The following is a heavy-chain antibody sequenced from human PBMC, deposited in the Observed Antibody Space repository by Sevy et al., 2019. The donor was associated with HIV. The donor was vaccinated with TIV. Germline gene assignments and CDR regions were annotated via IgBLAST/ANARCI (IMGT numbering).Heavy chain of an antibody. D-gene: IGHD2-8*01. CDR1: GFRFSQYG. CDR3: ARDRCTNGVCYTQFDY. J-gene: IGHJ4*02. Sequence: GGSLRLSCEASGFRFSQYGMHWVRQTPGKGLEWVAFIWYDGSNQYYPDSVKDRFTISRDNSKNTLYLQMNSLRAEDTVVYFCARDRCTNGVCYTQFDYWGQGTLVTVSS. CDR2: IWYDGSNQ. V-gene: IGHV3-33*01.